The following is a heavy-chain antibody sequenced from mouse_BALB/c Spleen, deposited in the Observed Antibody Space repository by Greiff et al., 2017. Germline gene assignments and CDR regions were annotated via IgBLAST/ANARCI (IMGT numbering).Heavy chain of an antibody. CDR3: ARSRGIYYGYDGGFAY. Sequence: EVQLVESGGGLVQPGGSRKLSCAASGFTFSSFGMHWVRQAPEKGLEWVAYISSGSSTIYYADTVKGRFTISRDNPKNTLFLQMTSPRSEDTAMYYCARSRGIYYGYDGGFAYWGQGTLVTVSA. CDR2: ISSGSSTI. CDR1: GFTFSSFG. D-gene: IGHD2-2*01. V-gene: IGHV5-17*02. J-gene: IGHJ3*01.